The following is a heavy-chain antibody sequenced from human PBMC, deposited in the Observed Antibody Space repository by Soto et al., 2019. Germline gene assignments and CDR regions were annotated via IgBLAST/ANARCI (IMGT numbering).Heavy chain of an antibody. CDR1: GFTFSSYG. V-gene: IGHV3-23*01. CDR2: ISGSGGST. CDR3: AKDLGLYDTLTGYSSYFDY. Sequence: GGSLRLACTASGFTFSSYGMSWVRQAPGKGLEWVSAISGSGGSTYYTDSVKGRFTISRDNSKNTLYLQMKILGAEDTAVYYSAKDLGLYDTLTGYSSYFDYWGQGTLVTVSS. D-gene: IGHD3-9*01. J-gene: IGHJ4*02.